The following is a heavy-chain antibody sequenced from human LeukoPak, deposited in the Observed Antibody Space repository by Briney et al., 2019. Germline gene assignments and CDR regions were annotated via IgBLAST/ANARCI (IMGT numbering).Heavy chain of an antibody. CDR3: ARGVYIAAAQYAY. CDR2: IYYSGST. CDR1: GGSISSYY. V-gene: IGHV4-59*01. J-gene: IGHJ4*02. Sequence: SETLSLTCTVSGGSISSYYWSWVRQPPGKGLEWIGYIYYSGSTNYNPSLKSRVTISVDTSKNQFSLKLSSVTAADTAVYYCARGVYIAAAQYAYWGQGTLVTVSS. D-gene: IGHD6-13*01.